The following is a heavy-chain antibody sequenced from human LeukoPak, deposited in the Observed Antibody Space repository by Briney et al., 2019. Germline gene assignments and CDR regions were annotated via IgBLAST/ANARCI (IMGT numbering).Heavy chain of an antibody. V-gene: IGHV1-2*06. CDR3: ARRKYSSSSPHYYYYYMDV. D-gene: IGHD6-6*01. CDR1: GYTFTGYY. Sequence: ASVKVSCKASGYTFTGYYMHWVRQAPGQGPEWMGRINPNSGGTNYAQKFQGRVTMTRDTSISTAYMELSRLRSDDTAVYYCARRKYSSSSPHYYYYYMDVWGKGTTVTVSS. J-gene: IGHJ6*03. CDR2: INPNSGGT.